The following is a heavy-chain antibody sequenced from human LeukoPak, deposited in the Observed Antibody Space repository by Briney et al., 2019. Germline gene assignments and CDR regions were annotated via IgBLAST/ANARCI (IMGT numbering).Heavy chain of an antibody. CDR1: GYTFTGYY. V-gene: IGHV1-2*02. CDR3: ASGGGNIAEYFQH. CDR2: INPNSGGT. D-gene: IGHD6-13*01. Sequence: ASVKVSCKASGYTFTGYYMHWVRQAPGQGLEWMGWINPNSGGTNYAQKFQGRVTITTDESTSTAYMELSSLRSEDTAVYYCASGGGNIAEYFQHWGQGTLVTVSS. J-gene: IGHJ1*01.